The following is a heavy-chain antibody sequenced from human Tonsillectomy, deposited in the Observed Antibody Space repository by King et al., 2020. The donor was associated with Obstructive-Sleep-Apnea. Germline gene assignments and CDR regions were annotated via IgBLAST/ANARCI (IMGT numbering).Heavy chain of an antibody. J-gene: IGHJ4*02. CDR1: GFIFDDYA. D-gene: IGHD3-9*01. CDR2: ISGNSNSL. CDR3: TKDTDYDILTGYFDY. Sequence: VQLVESGGNLVQPGRSLRLSCAASGFIFDDYAMHWVRHAPGKGLEWVSGISGNSNSLLYADSVKGRFTMSRDNAKNSLYLQMNSLRPEDTALYYCTKDTDYDILTGYFDYWGQGTLVTVSS. V-gene: IGHV3-9*01.